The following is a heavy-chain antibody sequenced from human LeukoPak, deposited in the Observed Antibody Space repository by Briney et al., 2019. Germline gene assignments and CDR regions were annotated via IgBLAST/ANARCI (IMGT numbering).Heavy chain of an antibody. J-gene: IGHJ4*02. Sequence: GGSLRLSCAASGFTFSSYAMSWVRQAPGKGLEWVSAISGSGGSTYYADSVKGRFTISRDSSKNTLHLQMTSLRADDTAVYYCARDDIAVAGKDYWGQGTLVTVSS. D-gene: IGHD6-19*01. CDR1: GFTFSSYA. V-gene: IGHV3-23*01. CDR2: ISGSGGST. CDR3: ARDDIAVAGKDY.